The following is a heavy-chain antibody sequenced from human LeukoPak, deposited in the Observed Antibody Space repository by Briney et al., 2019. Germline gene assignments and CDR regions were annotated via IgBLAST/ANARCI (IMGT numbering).Heavy chain of an antibody. CDR3: ARGAVAGTWPGAFDI. J-gene: IGHJ3*02. CDR2: ISYDGSNK. CDR1: GFTFSSYA. V-gene: IGHV3-30-3*01. D-gene: IGHD6-19*01. Sequence: GRSLRLSCAASGFTFSSYAMHWVRQAPGKGLEWVAVISYDGSNKYYAGSVKGRFTISRDNSKNTLYLQMNSLRGEDTAVYYCARGAVAGTWPGAFDIWGQGTMVTVSS.